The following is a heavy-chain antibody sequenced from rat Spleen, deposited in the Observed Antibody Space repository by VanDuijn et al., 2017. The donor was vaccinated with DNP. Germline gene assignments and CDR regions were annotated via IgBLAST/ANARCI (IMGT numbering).Heavy chain of an antibody. CDR2: ISTGGGNT. Sequence: EVKLVESGGGLVQPGRSLKLSCAASGFNFNDYWMGWVRQAPTKGLEWVASISTGGGNTYYRDSVKGRFTVSRDNAKSTLYLQMDSLRSEDTATYYCTTDLGAGGYYFDYWGQGVMVTVSS. CDR3: TTDLGAGGYYFDY. J-gene: IGHJ2*01. CDR1: GFNFNDYW. D-gene: IGHD4-4*01. V-gene: IGHV5-27*01.